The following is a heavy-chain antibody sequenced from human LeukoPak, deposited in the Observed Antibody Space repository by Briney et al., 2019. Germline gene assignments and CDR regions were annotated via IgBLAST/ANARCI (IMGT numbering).Heavy chain of an antibody. CDR1: GFTFSSYG. V-gene: IGHV3-23*01. D-gene: IGHD3-10*01. Sequence: PGGTLRLSCAASGFTFSSYGMSWVRQAPGKGLEWVSAISGSGGSTYYADSVKGRFTISRDNSKNTLYLQMNSPRAEDTAVYYCAKVRFGVTARYYFDYWGQGTLVTVSS. J-gene: IGHJ4*02. CDR2: ISGSGGST. CDR3: AKVRFGVTARYYFDY.